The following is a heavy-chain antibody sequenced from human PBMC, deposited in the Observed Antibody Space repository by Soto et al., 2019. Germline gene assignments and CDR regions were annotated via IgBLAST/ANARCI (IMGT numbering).Heavy chain of an antibody. CDR1: GFTFSSYS. CDR2: ISSSSNK. CDR3: ARDQSFYGSGNDD. V-gene: IGHV3-48*01. D-gene: IGHD3-10*01. Sequence: GGSLRLSCAASGFTFSSYSMNLVRQAPGKGLEWVSYISSSSNKYYADSVKGRFTISRDNSKNTLYLQMNSLRAEDTAVYYCARDQSFYGSGNDDWGQGTLVTVSS. J-gene: IGHJ4*02.